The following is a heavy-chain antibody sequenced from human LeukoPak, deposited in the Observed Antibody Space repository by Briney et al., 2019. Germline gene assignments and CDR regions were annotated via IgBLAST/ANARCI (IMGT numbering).Heavy chain of an antibody. CDR3: AKRGYSGDLAYFDH. V-gene: IGHV1-46*01. J-gene: IGHJ4*02. Sequence: GASVKVSCKTSGFTFTNYYMHWVRQAPGQGLEWMGIIDPTGESTYYAQNSQGRLTMTRDTSTTALYMELTSLKSEDTAVYYCAKRGYSGDLAYFDHWGQGTLVTVSS. D-gene: IGHD5-12*01. CDR2: IDPTGEST. CDR1: GFTFTNYY.